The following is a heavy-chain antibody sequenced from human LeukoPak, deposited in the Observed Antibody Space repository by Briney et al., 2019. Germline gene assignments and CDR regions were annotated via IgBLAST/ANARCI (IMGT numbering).Heavy chain of an antibody. CDR1: GDSVNYNLYY. V-gene: IGHV4-39*07. CDR3: AKAQYYYDSSGSHAFDI. D-gene: IGHD3-22*01. J-gene: IGHJ3*02. CDR2: IYYTGDT. Sequence: SETLSLTCTVSGDSVNYNLYYWGWVRQSPGKELEWIGTIYYTGDTYYNPSLKSRVTLSVDTSKSHFSLKLTSVTAADTAVYYCAKAQYYYDSSGSHAFDIWGQGTTVTVSS.